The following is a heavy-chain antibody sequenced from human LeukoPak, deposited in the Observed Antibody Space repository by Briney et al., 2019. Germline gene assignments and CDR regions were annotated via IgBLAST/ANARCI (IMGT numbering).Heavy chain of an antibody. D-gene: IGHD6-19*01. CDR1: GFTFSRCG. Sequence: PGGSLRLSCAASGFTFSRCGMHWVRQAPGRGLEWLAVFSYDGIKKYYTDSVKGRFTISRDNSKNTLYLQMDSLRAEDTALYYCVKEQDSGFYRTSDYWGQGTLVTVSS. V-gene: IGHV3-30*18. CDR3: VKEQDSGFYRTSDY. J-gene: IGHJ4*02. CDR2: FSYDGIKK.